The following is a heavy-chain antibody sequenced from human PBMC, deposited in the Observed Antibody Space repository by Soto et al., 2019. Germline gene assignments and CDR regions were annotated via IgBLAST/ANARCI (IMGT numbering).Heavy chain of an antibody. CDR1: GGTLSSNA. J-gene: IGHJ3*02. CDR3: ARDVMVRGVIMKTTLAFDI. V-gene: IGHV1-69*13. CDR2: IIPIFGTA. D-gene: IGHD3-10*01. Sequence: SVKVSCKASGGTLSSNAISWVLQAPGQGLGWMGGIIPIFGTANYAQKFQGRVTITADESTSTAYMELSSLRSEDTAVYYCARDVMVRGVIMKTTLAFDIWGQGTMVTVSS.